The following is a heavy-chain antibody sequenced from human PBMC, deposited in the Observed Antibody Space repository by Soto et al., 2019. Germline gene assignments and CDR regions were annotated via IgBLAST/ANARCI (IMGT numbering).Heavy chain of an antibody. CDR1: AVTFSRYT. CDR3: ARDQGMSGYVRFHYYSGMDV. J-gene: IGHJ6*02. Sequence: GVALRDSCSASAVTFSRYTMNGGSQAPIKRLEWVSSISSSSSYIYYADSVKGRFTISRDNAKNSLYLQMNSLRAEDTAVYYCARDQGMSGYVRFHYYSGMDVSGQATTVIVSS. D-gene: IGHD5-12*01. CDR2: ISSSSSYI. V-gene: IGHV3-21*01.